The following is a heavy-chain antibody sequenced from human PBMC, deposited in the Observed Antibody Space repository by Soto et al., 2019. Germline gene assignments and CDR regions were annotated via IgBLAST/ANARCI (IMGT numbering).Heavy chain of an antibody. CDR3: ARGRSVRLVGFPIAA. V-gene: IGHV4-38-2*01. CDR2: ISHSGRA. Sequence: PSETLSLTCGVSGFSIQTSYFWGWIRQPPGKGLEWIGLISHSGRAISHPSFASRATISLDTTNNAFPLTLKSVTAADTAVYYCARGRSVRLVGFPIAAWGKGTLVTVSS. CDR1: GFSIQTSYF. D-gene: IGHD3-10*02. J-gene: IGHJ5*02.